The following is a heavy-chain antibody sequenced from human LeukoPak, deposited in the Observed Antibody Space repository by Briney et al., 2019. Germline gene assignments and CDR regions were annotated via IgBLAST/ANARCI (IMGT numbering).Heavy chain of an antibody. Sequence: GGSLRLSCAASGFSFSNAYMSWVRQAPGKGLEWVGRIKTKTDGETTDYAAPVKDRFTISSDDSKNTLYLQMNSLKTEDTAVYYCSTFGNPAWGQGTMVTVSS. CDR1: GFSFSNAY. D-gene: IGHD3-10*01. J-gene: IGHJ3*01. CDR3: STFGNPA. CDR2: IKTKTDGETT. V-gene: IGHV3-15*01.